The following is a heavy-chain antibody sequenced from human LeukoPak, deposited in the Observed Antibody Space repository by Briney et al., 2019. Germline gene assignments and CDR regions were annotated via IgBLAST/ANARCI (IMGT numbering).Heavy chain of an antibody. CDR3: ARHIPHYSSGWYWEAFDI. J-gene: IGHJ3*02. V-gene: IGHV4-38-2*02. Sequence: PSETLSLTCTVSGYSISSGYYWGWIRRPPGKGLEWIGSGSTYYNPSLKSRVTISVDTSKNQFSLKLSSVTAADTAVYYCARHIPHYSSGWYWEAFDIWGQGTMVTVSS. D-gene: IGHD6-19*01. CDR2: SGST. CDR1: GYSISSGYY.